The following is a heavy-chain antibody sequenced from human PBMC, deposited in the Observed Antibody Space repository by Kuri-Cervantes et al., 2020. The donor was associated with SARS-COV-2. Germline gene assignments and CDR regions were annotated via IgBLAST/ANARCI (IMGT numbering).Heavy chain of an antibody. D-gene: IGHD3-22*01. CDR1: GFTFSDYY. Sequence: GGSLRLSCAASGFTFSDYYMNWVRQAPGKGLEWVSSISSSSTIYYADSVKGRFTISRDNAKNSLYLQMNSLRAEDTAVYYCARDLYYYDSSGYYDYWGQGTLVTVSS. J-gene: IGHJ4*02. CDR2: ISSSSTI. CDR3: ARDLYYYDSSGYYDY. V-gene: IGHV3-69-1*01.